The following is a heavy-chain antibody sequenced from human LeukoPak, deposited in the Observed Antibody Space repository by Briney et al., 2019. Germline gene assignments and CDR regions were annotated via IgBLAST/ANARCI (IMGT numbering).Heavy chain of an antibody. Sequence: GGSLRLSCAASGFTFSTYRMSWVRQAPGRGLEWVASIKQDVNEIYYVDSVKGRFNISRDNAKNSLYLQMNSLRTEDTAVYYCARAAYWGQGTLVTVSS. CDR3: ARAAY. V-gene: IGHV3-7*01. J-gene: IGHJ4*02. CDR1: GFTFSTYR. CDR2: IKQDVNEI.